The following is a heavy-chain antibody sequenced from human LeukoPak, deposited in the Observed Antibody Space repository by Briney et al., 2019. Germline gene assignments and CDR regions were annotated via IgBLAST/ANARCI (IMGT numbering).Heavy chain of an antibody. V-gene: IGHV4-34*01. Sequence: SETLSLTCAVYGGSFSGYYWSWIRQPPGKGQEWIGEINHSGSTNYNPSLKSRVTISVDTSKNQFSLKLSSVTAADTAVYYFAKLAGCSSTSCYSVDYWGQGTLVTVSS. CDR1: GGSFSGYY. CDR3: AKLAGCSSTSCYSVDY. J-gene: IGHJ4*02. CDR2: INHSGST. D-gene: IGHD2-2*01.